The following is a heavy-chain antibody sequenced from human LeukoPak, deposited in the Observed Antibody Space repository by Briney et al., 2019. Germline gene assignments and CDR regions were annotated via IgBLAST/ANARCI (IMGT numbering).Heavy chain of an antibody. CDR2: ISGTNTYI. J-gene: IGHJ4*02. D-gene: IGHD1-1*01. CDR3: ARVGIERAGADY. Sequence: SGGSLRLSCAASGFTFSSYTMTWVRQAPGTGLEWVSSISGTNTYIYYADSVKGRFTISRDNAKNSLYLQMNTLRAEDTAVYFCARVGIERAGADYWGQGTLVTVSS. CDR1: GFTFSSYT. V-gene: IGHV3-21*01.